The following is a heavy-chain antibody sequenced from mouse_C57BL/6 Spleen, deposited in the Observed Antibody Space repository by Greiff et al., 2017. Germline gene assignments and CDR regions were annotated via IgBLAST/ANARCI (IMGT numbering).Heavy chain of an antibody. CDR2: IYPGSGST. Sequence: QVHVKQPGAELVKPGASVKMSCKASGYTFTSYWITWVKQRPGQGLEWIGDIYPGSGSTNYNEKFKSKATLTVDTSSSTAYMQLSSLTSEDSAVYYCARPYYSKRGYAMDYWGQGTSVTVSS. V-gene: IGHV1-55*01. J-gene: IGHJ4*01. CDR1: GYTFTSYW. CDR3: ARPYYSKRGYAMDY. D-gene: IGHD2-5*01.